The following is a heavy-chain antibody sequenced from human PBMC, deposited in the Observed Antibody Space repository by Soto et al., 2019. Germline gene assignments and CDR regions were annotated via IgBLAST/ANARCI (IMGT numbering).Heavy chain of an antibody. J-gene: IGHJ4*02. CDR2: IKGDGIST. D-gene: IGHD3-10*01. CDR3: TRGAMGNYYNDY. Sequence: EVQLVESGGGLVQSGGSLRLSCAASGFTFSSYWLHWVRQAPGKGLVWVSRIKGDGISTNYADSVKGRFTISRDNAKDTVFLQMNGLSADDTTVYSWTRGAMGNYYNDYWGQGNLVSVSS. V-gene: IGHV3-74*01. CDR1: GFTFSSYW.